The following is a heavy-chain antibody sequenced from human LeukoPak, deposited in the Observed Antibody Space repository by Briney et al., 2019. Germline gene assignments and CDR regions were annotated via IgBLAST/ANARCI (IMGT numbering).Heavy chain of an antibody. D-gene: IGHD3/OR15-3a*01. Sequence: PSETLSLTCTVSGASMTGSNYYWAWIRQPPGKGLEWIGSVYYSGSTFYNPSLKSRVTISVDMSKNQFSLRLTSVTAADTAVYFCARQTGSGLFLLPGGQGTLVTVSS. CDR1: GASMTGSNYY. CDR3: ARQTGSGLFLLP. J-gene: IGHJ4*02. CDR2: VYYSGST. V-gene: IGHV4-39*01.